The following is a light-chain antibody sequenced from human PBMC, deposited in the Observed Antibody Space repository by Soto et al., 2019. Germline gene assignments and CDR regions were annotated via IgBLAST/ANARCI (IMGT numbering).Light chain of an antibody. J-gene: IGKJ4*01. V-gene: IGKV3-11*01. CDR2: DAS. CDR3: QQRNTSPLT. CDR1: QSVSTY. Sequence: EIVLTQSPATLSLSPGERATLSCRASQSVSTYLAWYQQKPGQAPRLLIYDASNRATGIPIRFSGSGSGTDFTLTIRSLDPEDFAVYYCQQRNTSPLTFGGGTKVEIQ.